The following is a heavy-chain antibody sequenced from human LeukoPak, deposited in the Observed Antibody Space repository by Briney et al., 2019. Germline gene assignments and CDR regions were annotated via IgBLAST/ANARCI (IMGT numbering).Heavy chain of an antibody. CDR2: ISSSGSTI. CDR3: ARRGVLWFGELFYYGMDV. D-gene: IGHD3-10*01. Sequence: GGSLRLSCSASGFTFSDYYMSWIRQAPGKGLEWVSYISSSGSTIYYADSVKGRFTISRDNAKNSLYLQMNSLRAEDTAVYYCARRGVLWFGELFYYGMDVWGQGTTVTVSS. V-gene: IGHV3-11*01. CDR1: GFTFSDYY. J-gene: IGHJ6*02.